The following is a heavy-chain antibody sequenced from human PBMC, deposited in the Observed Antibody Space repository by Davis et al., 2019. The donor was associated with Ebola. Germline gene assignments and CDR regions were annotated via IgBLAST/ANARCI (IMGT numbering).Heavy chain of an antibody. J-gene: IGHJ4*02. D-gene: IGHD3-10*01. CDR2: IYSDGSA. CDR3: ARTINLDQGVSHFDN. Sequence: PGGPLRLSCEASGFTVSNNYMSWVRQAPGKGLEWVSTIYSDGSAYNADSVKGRFTISRDNSKNSLFLQMNSLRVEDTAVYYCARTINLDQGVSHFDNWGQGTLVTVSS. V-gene: IGHV3-53*01. CDR1: GFTVSNNY.